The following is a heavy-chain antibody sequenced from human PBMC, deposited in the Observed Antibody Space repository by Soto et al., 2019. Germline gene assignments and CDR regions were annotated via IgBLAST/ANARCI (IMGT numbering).Heavy chain of an antibody. CDR2: INHSGST. J-gene: IGHJ4*02. V-gene: IGHV4-34*01. D-gene: IGHD3-10*01. CDR1: GGSFSGYY. CDR3: ARGFGRYYGSGSYYNSPRKNSFDY. Sequence: QVQLQQWGAGLLKPSETLSLTRAVYGGSFSGYYWSWIRQPPGKGLEWIGEINHSGSTNYNPSLKSRVTISVDTSKNQFSLKLSSVTAADTAVYYCARGFGRYYGSGSYYNSPRKNSFDYWGQGTLVTVSS.